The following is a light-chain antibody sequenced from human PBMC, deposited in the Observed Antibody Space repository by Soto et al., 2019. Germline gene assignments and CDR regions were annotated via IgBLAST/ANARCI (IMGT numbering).Light chain of an antibody. CDR2: RNN. Sequence: QSVLTQPPSASGTPGQKVTISCSGSSSNIGSDFVYWFQQLPGTAPILLIYRNNQRPSGVSARFSGSKSGTSASLAISGLRSEDEADYYCVSWDGSLSGWVFGGGTKLTGL. V-gene: IGLV1-47*01. CDR3: VSWDGSLSGWV. J-gene: IGLJ3*02. CDR1: SSNIGSDF.